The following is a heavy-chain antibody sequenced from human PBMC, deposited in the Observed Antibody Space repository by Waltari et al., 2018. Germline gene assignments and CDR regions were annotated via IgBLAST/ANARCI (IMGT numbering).Heavy chain of an antibody. CDR3: ARDRGYGSGSLYFQH. J-gene: IGHJ1*01. CDR2: ISYDGSNK. CDR1: GFTFSSYA. Sequence: QVQLVESGGGVVQPGRSLRLSCAASGFTFSSYAMHWVRQAPGKGLEWVAVISYDGSNKYYADAVKGRFTISRDNSKNTLYLQMNSLRAEDTAVYYCARDRGYGSGSLYFQHWGQGTLVTVSS. D-gene: IGHD3-10*01. V-gene: IGHV3-30*01.